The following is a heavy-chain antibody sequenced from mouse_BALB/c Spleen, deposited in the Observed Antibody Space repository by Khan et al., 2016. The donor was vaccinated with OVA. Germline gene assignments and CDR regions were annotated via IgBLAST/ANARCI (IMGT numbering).Heavy chain of an antibody. J-gene: IGHJ4*01. CDR2: IGPGSSNA. Sequence: DLVKPGASVKLSCKASGYTFTSYWINWIKQRPGQGLEWIGRIGPGSSNAYYNDMFKDKATLTVDTSSNPAYIQLSSLSSEDSAVFFCAREKYSGRSSCAIDYWGQGTSVTVSA. CDR3: AREKYSGRSSCAIDY. V-gene: IGHV1S41*01. D-gene: IGHD1-1*01. CDR1: GYTFTSYW.